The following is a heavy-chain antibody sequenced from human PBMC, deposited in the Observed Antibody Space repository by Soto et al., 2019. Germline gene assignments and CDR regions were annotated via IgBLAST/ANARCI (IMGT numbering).Heavy chain of an antibody. V-gene: IGHV5-10-1*01. CDR1: GYSFTSYW. Sequence: PGESLKISCKGSGYSFTSYWISWVRQMPGKGLEWMGRIDPSDSYTNYSPSFQGHVTISADKSISTAYLQWSSLKASDTAMYYCARHGDPYYGDPPGGMDVWGQGTTVTVSS. D-gene: IGHD4-17*01. J-gene: IGHJ6*02. CDR3: ARHGDPYYGDPPGGMDV. CDR2: IDPSDSYT.